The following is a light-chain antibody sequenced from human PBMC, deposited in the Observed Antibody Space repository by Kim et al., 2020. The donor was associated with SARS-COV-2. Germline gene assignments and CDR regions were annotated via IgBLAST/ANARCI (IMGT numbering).Light chain of an antibody. J-gene: IGKJ4*01. V-gene: IGKV3D-15*01. CDR3: QQYNDWPLT. Sequence: SRSPGERATLSGTASQSIGTDLAWYQQKPGQAPRLLIYHAFTRATGIPARISGSGSGTVFTLTISSLQSEDFAVYYCQQYNDWPLTFGGGTKLEI. CDR1: QSIGTD. CDR2: HAF.